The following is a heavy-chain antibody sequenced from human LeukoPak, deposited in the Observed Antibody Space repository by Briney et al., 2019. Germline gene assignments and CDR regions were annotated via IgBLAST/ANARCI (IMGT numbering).Heavy chain of an antibody. CDR2: ISYDGTSK. CDR1: GFTFSSYS. CDR3: ARVRSWAYPEDAFDI. D-gene: IGHD3-16*01. V-gene: IGHV3-30*03. J-gene: IGHJ3*02. Sequence: GGSLRLSCAASGFTFSSYSMNWVRQAPGKGLEWVAVISYDGTSKNYADSVKGRFTISRDNSKNTLDLQMDSLRAEDTGVYSCARVRSWAYPEDAFDIWGQGTMVIVSS.